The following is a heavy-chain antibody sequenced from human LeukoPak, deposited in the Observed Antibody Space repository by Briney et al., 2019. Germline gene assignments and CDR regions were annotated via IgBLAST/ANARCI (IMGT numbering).Heavy chain of an antibody. J-gene: IGHJ6*04. Sequence: GGSLRLSCAASGFTFRGYEMNWVRQAPGKGLEWVSYISGYGSSIYYAEDVKGRFTISRDNAKNSLYLQMNSLRAEDTAVYYCAELGITMIGGVWGKGTTVTISS. CDR1: GFTFRGYE. CDR2: ISGYGSSI. CDR3: AELGITMIGGV. V-gene: IGHV3-48*03. D-gene: IGHD3-10*02.